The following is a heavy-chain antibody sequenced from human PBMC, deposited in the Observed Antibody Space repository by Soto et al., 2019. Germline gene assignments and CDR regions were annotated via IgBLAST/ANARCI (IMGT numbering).Heavy chain of an antibody. CDR3: APTYSTSWYFFDP. CDR1: GFSLSNAGLG. CDR2: IFSNDEK. J-gene: IGHJ5*02. Sequence: QVTVKGSGPVLVKPTETLTLTCTVSGFSLSNAGLGVSWIRQPPGKALEWLAHIFSNDEKSYSTSLKSRLTISKDTSKSQVVLTMTNMVPVDTATYYCAPTYSTSWYFFDPWGQGTLVTVSS. D-gene: IGHD6-13*01. V-gene: IGHV2-26*01.